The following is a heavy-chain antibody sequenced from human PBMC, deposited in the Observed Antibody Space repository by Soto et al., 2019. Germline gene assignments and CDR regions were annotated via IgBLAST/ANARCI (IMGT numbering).Heavy chain of an antibody. J-gene: IGHJ6*02. Sequence: EAGGGVVPPGRSLRLSCAASGFTFSSYAMHWVRQAPGKGLEWVAVISYDGSNKYYADSVKGRFTISRDNSKNTLYLQMNSLRAEDTAVYYCARDRVMVRDGGYYYYGMDVWGQGTTVTVSS. V-gene: IGHV3-30-3*01. CDR1: GFTFSSYA. CDR2: ISYDGSNK. D-gene: IGHD3-10*01. CDR3: ARDRVMVRDGGYYYYGMDV.